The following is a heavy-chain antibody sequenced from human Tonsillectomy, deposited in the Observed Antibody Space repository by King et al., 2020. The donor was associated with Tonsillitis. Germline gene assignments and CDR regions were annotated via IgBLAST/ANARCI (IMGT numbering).Heavy chain of an antibody. D-gene: IGHD4-17*01. J-gene: IGHJ5*02. CDR3: ARFYGDYPGWFDP. Sequence: VQLVESGGGVVQPGRSLRLSCVAFGFSFSSYGMHWVRQAPGKGLEWVAVIWYDGSEKYYGDSVKGRFTISRDNSKNTLHLQMNSLGAEDTAVYYCARFYGDYPGWFDPWGQGTLVTVSS. CDR1: GFSFSSYG. V-gene: IGHV3-33*01. CDR2: IWYDGSEK.